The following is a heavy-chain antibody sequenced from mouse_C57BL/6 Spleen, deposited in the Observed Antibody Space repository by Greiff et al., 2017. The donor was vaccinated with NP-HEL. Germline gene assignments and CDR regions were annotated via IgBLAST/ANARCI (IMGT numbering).Heavy chain of an antibody. CDR1: GYAFSSSW. D-gene: IGHD1-1*01. V-gene: IGHV1-82*01. J-gene: IGHJ1*03. Sequence: VQLQQSGPELVKPGASVKISCKASGYAFSSSWMNWVKQRPGKGLEWIGRIYPGDGDPNYNGKFKGKATLTADKSSSTAYMQLSRLTSEDSAVYFCTRRVTTVVTHWYFDVWGTGTTVTVSS. CDR3: TRRVTTVVTHWYFDV. CDR2: IYPGDGDP.